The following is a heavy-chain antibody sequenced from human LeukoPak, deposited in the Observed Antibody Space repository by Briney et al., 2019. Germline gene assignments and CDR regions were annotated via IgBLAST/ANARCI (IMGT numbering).Heavy chain of an antibody. Sequence: PGGSLRLSCAASGFTFGSYSMNWVRQAPGKGLEWVSSISSSSSYIYYADSVKGRFTISRDNAKNSLYLQMNSLRAEDTAVYYCATNQKQWLVPHVFWGQGTMVTVSS. J-gene: IGHJ3*01. V-gene: IGHV3-21*01. CDR3: ATNQKQWLVPHVF. CDR1: GFTFGSYS. D-gene: IGHD6-19*01. CDR2: ISSSSSYI.